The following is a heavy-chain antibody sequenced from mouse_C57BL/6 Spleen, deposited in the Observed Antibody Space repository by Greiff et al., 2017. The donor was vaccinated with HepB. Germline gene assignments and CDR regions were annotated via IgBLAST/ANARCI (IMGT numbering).Heavy chain of an antibody. Sequence: VQLQQSGAELVRPGTSVKVSCKASGYAFTNYLIEWVKQRPGQGLEWIGVINPGSGGTNYNEKFKGKATLTADKSSSTAYMQLSSLTSEDSAVYFCAIFHYYGSSYDAMDYWGQGTSVTVSS. CDR1: GYAFTNYL. V-gene: IGHV1-54*01. J-gene: IGHJ4*01. CDR2: INPGSGGT. CDR3: AIFHYYGSSYDAMDY. D-gene: IGHD1-1*01.